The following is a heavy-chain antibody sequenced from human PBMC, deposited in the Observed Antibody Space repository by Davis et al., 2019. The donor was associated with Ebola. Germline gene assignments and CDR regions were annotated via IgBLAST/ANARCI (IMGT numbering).Heavy chain of an antibody. CDR2: INHSGGT. J-gene: IGHJ6*02. CDR1: GGSFSGYY. V-gene: IGHV4-34*01. Sequence: SQTLSLTCAVYGGSFSGYYWSWIRQPPGKGLEWIGEINHSGGTNYNPSLKSRVTISVDTSKNQFSLKLSSVTAADTAVYYCARGDSSSSYGNYYYYGMDVWGQGTTVTVSS. CDR3: ARGDSSSSYGNYYYYGMDV. D-gene: IGHD6-6*01.